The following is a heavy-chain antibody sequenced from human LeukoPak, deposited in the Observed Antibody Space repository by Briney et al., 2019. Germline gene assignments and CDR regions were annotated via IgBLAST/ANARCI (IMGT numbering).Heavy chain of an antibody. V-gene: IGHV3-48*01. CDR3: ATTTLFDH. D-gene: IGHD4-17*01. J-gene: IGHJ4*02. CDR2: VISRSTTI. Sequence: PGGSLRLSCVASGFTFSNYSMNWVRQAPGRGLEWISYVISRSTTIYYADSVRGRFTISRDNAKNSLFLQMNSLRVEDTAVYHCATTTLFDHWGQGALVTVSS. CDR1: GFTFSNYS.